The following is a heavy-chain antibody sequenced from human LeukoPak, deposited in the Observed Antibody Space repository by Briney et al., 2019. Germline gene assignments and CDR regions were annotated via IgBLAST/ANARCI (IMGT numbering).Heavy chain of an antibody. CDR1: GFTFSNYE. CDR3: ARESMIVVGAHDY. D-gene: IGHD3-22*01. V-gene: IGHV3-48*03. J-gene: IGHJ4*02. Sequence: GGSLRLSCAASGFTFSNYEMTWVRQAPGKGLEWVSYISVSASPMYYADSVKGRFTISRDNAKNSLYLQMNSLRAEDTAVYYCARESMIVVGAHDYWGQGTLVTVSS. CDR2: ISVSASPM.